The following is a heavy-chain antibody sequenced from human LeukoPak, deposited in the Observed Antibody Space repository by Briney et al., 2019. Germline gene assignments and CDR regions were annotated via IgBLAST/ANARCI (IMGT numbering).Heavy chain of an antibody. J-gene: IGHJ4*02. CDR1: RFTFSSYA. CDR3: ARVGRIAVAGLFDY. CDR2: ISGSGGST. V-gene: IGHV3-23*01. D-gene: IGHD6-19*01. Sequence: GGSLRLSCAASRFTFSSYAMSWVRQAPGKGLEWVSAISGSGGSTYYADSVKGRFTISRDNSKNTLYLQMNSLRAEDTAVYYCARVGRIAVAGLFDYWGQGTLVTVSS.